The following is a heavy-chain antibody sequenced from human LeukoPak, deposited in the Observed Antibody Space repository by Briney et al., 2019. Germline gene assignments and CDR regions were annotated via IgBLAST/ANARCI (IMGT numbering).Heavy chain of an antibody. CDR1: GFTFSDYY. CDR3: ARLGTICCSTTSCHSQFDY. Sequence: GGSLRLSCAASGFTFSDYYMSWVRQAPGKGLEWVSGINWNGGNTGYADSVKGRFTISRDNAKNSLYLQMNSLRAEDTAFYYCARLGTICCSTTSCHSQFDYWGQGTLVTVSS. V-gene: IGHV3-20*04. D-gene: IGHD2-2*01. J-gene: IGHJ4*02. CDR2: INWNGGNT.